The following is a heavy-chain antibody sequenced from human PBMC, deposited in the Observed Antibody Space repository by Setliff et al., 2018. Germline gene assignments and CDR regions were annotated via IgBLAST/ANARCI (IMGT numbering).Heavy chain of an antibody. CDR2: ITNYNGKT. Sequence: ASVKVSCKASGLTFTTFSISWVRQAPGQGLEWMGWITNYNGKTDYARKFQDRVILTTDTSTNTAYMELRNLRPDDKAIYYCATRTPVTFSGVVTTVWGQGSLVTVSS. D-gene: IGHD3-3*01. V-gene: IGHV1-18*01. CDR1: GLTFTTFS. CDR3: ATRTPVTFSGVVTTV. J-gene: IGHJ4*02.